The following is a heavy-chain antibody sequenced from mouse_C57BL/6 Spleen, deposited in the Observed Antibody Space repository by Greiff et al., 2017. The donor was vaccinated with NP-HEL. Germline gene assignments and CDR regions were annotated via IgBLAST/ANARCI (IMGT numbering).Heavy chain of an antibody. J-gene: IGHJ2*01. CDR3: ARHTSLFDY. Sequence: EVQLVESGPGLVKPSQSLSLTCSVTGYSITSGYYWNWIRQFPGNKLEWMGYISYDGSNNYNPSLKNRISITRDTSKNQFFLKLNSVTTEDTATYYCARHTSLFDYWGQGTTLTVSS. CDR1: GYSITSGYY. V-gene: IGHV3-6*01. CDR2: ISYDGSN. D-gene: IGHD5-1-1*01.